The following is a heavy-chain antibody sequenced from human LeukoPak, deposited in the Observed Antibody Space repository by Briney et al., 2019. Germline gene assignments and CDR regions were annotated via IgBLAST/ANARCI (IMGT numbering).Heavy chain of an antibody. V-gene: IGHV4-34*01. CDR2: INHSGST. CDR3: ARGRVYGVWNMVRGVIIDY. J-gene: IGHJ4*02. CDR1: GGSFSGYY. D-gene: IGHD3-10*01. Sequence: SETLSLTCAVYGGSFSGYYWSWIRQPPGKGPEWIGEINHSGSTNYNPSLKSRVTISVDTSKNQFSLKLSSVTAADTAVYYCARGRVYGVWNMVRGVIIDYWGQGTLVTVSS.